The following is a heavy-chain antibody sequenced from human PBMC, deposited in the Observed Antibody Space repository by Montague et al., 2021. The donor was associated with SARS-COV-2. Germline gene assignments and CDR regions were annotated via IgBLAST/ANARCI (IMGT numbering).Heavy chain of an antibody. CDR2: ISAGGGYT. D-gene: IGHD3-16*01. CDR1: DFIFSNYA. V-gene: IGHV3-23*01. CDR3: AKDGALRRSQDPSHFDY. J-gene: IGHJ4*02. Sequence: SLRLSCAASDFIFSNYAMHWVRQAPGKGLEWVSSISAGGGYTYYADSVKGRFTISRDNSKNMLYLQMNGLRVEDTAVYYCAKDGALRRSQDPSHFDYWGREPWSPSPQ.